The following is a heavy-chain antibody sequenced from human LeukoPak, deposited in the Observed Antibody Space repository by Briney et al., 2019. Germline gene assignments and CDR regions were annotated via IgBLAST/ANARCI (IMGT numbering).Heavy chain of an antibody. J-gene: IGHJ3*02. Sequence: GGSLRLSCAASGFTFSSYSMNWVRQAPGKGLEWVSSISSSSGYIYYADSVKGRFTISRDNAKNSLYLQMNSLRAEDTAVYYCARSIVGATTWNAFDIWGQGTMVTVSS. V-gene: IGHV3-21*01. CDR2: ISSSSGYI. CDR3: ARSIVGATTWNAFDI. CDR1: GFTFSSYS. D-gene: IGHD1-26*01.